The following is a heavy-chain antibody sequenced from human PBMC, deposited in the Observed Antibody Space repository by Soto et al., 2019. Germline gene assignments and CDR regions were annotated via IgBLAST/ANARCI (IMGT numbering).Heavy chain of an antibody. CDR2: IYYSGST. CDR1: GGSISSGGYY. CDR3: ARERAADYYGSGSYYDRGYFDY. Sequence: PSETLSLTCTVSGGSISSGGYYWSWIRQHPGKGLEWIGYIYYSGSTYYNPSLKSRVTISVDTSKNQFSLKLSSVTAADTAVYYCARERAADYYGSGSYYDRGYFDYWGQGTLVTVS. D-gene: IGHD3-10*01. J-gene: IGHJ4*02. V-gene: IGHV4-31*03.